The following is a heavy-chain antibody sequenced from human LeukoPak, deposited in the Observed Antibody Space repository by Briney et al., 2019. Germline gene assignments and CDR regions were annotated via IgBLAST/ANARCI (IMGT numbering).Heavy chain of an antibody. D-gene: IGHD3-22*01. CDR1: GGSFSDYY. Sequence: SETLSLTCAVYGGSFSDYYWTWIRQPPGKGLEWIGNIYYNGRTYYNPSLKSRLTISVDTSKNRFSLNLTSVSAADTAVYYCARFRQSTCYYDSSGYSYYFDYWGQGTLVTVSS. CDR2: IYYNGRT. V-gene: IGHV4-34*01. J-gene: IGHJ4*02. CDR3: ARFRQSTCYYDSSGYSYYFDY.